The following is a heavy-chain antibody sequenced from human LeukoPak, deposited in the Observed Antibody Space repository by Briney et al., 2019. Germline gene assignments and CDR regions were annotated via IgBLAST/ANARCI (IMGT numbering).Heavy chain of an antibody. V-gene: IGHV4-61*02. D-gene: IGHD3-3*01. J-gene: IGHJ4*02. Sequence: SETLSLTCTVSGGSISSGSYYWSWIRQPAGKGLEWIGRIYTSGSTNYNPSLKSRVTISVDTSKNQFSLKLSSVTAADTAVYYCAREESLESGYYTDYWGQGTLVTVSS. CDR2: IYTSGST. CDR3: AREESLESGYYTDY. CDR1: GGSISSGSYY.